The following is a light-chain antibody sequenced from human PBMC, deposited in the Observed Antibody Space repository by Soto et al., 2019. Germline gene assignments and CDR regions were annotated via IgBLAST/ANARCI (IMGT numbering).Light chain of an antibody. J-gene: IGLJ1*01. V-gene: IGLV2-14*01. CDR1: SGDIGSYNR. CDR3: SSYTNINTRACV. CDR2: EVT. Sequence: QSVLTQPPSVSGSPGQSITISCTGTSGDIGSYNRVSWYQQHPGKAPKLIIYEVTDRPSGVSNRFSGSKSGNTASLTISGLQAEDEAEYYCSSYTNINTRACVFGTGTKVTV.